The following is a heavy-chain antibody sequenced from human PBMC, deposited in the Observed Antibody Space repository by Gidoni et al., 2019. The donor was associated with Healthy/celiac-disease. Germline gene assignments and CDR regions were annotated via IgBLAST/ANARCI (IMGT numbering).Heavy chain of an antibody. CDR2: ISSDGSNK. CDR3: ARGVMIPGIAAAGPFFDY. V-gene: IGHV3-30-3*01. CDR1: GFTFSSYA. D-gene: IGHD6-13*01. J-gene: IGHJ4*02. Sequence: QVQLVESGGGVVQPGRSLRLSCAASGFTFSSYAMHWVRQAPGKGLEWVAVISSDGSNKYYADSVKGRFTISRDNSKNTLYLQMNSLRAEDTAVYYCARGVMIPGIAAAGPFFDYWGQGTLVTVSS.